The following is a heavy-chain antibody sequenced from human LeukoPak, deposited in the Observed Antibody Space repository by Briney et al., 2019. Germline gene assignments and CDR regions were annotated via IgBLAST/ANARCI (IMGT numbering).Heavy chain of an antibody. J-gene: IGHJ4*02. Sequence: GVSLRLSCAASGFTFSTYCMHWVRQAPGKGPMWVSRICPDGTVTNYADSVKARFIISRDNARTTVYLQMNSLRVEDTAVYYCVRXXRXXDYWGQ. CDR2: ICPDGTVT. CDR1: GFTFSTYC. V-gene: IGHV3-74*01. CDR3: VRXXRXXDY.